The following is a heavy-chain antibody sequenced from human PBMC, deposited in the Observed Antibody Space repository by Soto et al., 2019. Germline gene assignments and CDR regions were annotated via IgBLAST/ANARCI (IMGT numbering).Heavy chain of an antibody. CDR3: TARITGTHPAYYYYGMDV. Sequence: GGSLRLSCAAAGFSFSNAWMSWVRQAPGKGLEWVGLIKSKTDGGTTDYAAPVKGRFTISRDDSKNTLCLQMNSLRTEDTAVYYCTARITGTHPAYYYYGMDVWGQGTTVTVSS. CDR2: IKSKTDGGTT. CDR1: GFSFSNAW. J-gene: IGHJ6*02. D-gene: IGHD1-20*01. V-gene: IGHV3-15*01.